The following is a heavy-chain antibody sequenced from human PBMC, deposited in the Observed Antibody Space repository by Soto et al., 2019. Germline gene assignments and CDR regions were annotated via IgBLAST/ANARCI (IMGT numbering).Heavy chain of an antibody. V-gene: IGHV4-30-2*01. CDR1: GGSISSGGYS. J-gene: IGHJ4*02. CDR2: IYHSGST. D-gene: IGHD3-9*01. Sequence: SETLSLTCAVSGGSISSGGYSWSWIRQPPGKGLEWIGYIYHSGSTYYNPSLKSRVTISVDRSKNQFSLKLSSVTAADTAVYYCARHPGYYDMLTGYPTYYFDTWGQGILVTVSS. CDR3: ARHPGYYDMLTGYPTYYFDT.